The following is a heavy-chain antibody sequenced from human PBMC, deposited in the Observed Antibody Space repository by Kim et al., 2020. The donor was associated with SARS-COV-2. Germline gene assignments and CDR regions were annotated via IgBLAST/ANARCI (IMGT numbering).Heavy chain of an antibody. CDR1: GYTFTSYY. D-gene: IGHD3-22*01. Sequence: ASVKVSCKASGYTFTSYYMHWVRQAPGQGLEWMGIINPSGGSTSYAQKFQGRVTMTRDTSTSTVYMELSSLRSEDTAVYYCARDTGGNYYDSSGYYYTFGYWGQGTLVTVSS. CDR3: ARDTGGNYYDSSGYYYTFGY. CDR2: INPSGGST. V-gene: IGHV1-46*01. J-gene: IGHJ4*02.